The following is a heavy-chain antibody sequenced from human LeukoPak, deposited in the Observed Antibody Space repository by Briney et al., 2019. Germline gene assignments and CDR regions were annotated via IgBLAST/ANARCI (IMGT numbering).Heavy chain of an antibody. CDR1: GFTFSSYG. V-gene: IGHV3-30*18. D-gene: IGHD2-21*01. CDR2: ISYDGSSK. CDR3: AKAYCGGDCYSRLYYFDY. J-gene: IGHJ4*02. Sequence: GGSLRLSCAASGFTFSSYGMHRVRQAPGKGLEWVAVISYDGSSKYYADSVKGRFTISRDNSKNTLYLQMNSLRAEDTAVYYCAKAYCGGDCYSRLYYFDYWGQGTLVTVSS.